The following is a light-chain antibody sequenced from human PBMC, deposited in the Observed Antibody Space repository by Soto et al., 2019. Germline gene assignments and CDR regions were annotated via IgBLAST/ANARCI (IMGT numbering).Light chain of an antibody. CDR1: SSDVGGYNY. V-gene: IGLV2-11*01. J-gene: IGLJ2*01. CDR3: CSYADSRAL. Sequence: QSVLTQPRSVSGSPGQSVTISCTGSSSDVGGYNYVSWYQQYPGKAPKLMIYDVTKRPSGVPDRFSGSKSGNTASLIISGLQAEDEADYYCCSYADSRALFGGGTKVTVL. CDR2: DVT.